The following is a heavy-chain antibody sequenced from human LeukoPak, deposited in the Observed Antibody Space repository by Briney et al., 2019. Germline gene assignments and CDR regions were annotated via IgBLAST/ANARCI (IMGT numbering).Heavy chain of an antibody. Sequence: TLSLTCTVSGGSISSGGYYWSWIRQHPGKGLEWIGYIYYSGSTYYNPSLKSRVTISVDTSKNQFSLKLSSVTAADTAVYYCARGVRFSALDPWGQGTLVTVSS. CDR2: IYYSGST. J-gene: IGHJ5*02. CDR1: GGSISSGGYY. V-gene: IGHV4-31*03. D-gene: IGHD3-3*01. CDR3: ARGVRFSALDP.